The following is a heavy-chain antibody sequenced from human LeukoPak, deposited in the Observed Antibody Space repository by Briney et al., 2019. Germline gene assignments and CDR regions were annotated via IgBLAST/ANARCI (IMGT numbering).Heavy chain of an antibody. CDR2: INHSGST. CDR1: GVSFSDYY. Sequence: SETLSLTCAVYGVSFSDYYWSWIRQPPGKGLEWIGEINHSGSTNYNPSLKSRVIISVDTSKNQFSLKLSSVTAADTAVYYCATHRGETNSYPYYFDSWGQXXXXXVSX. CDR3: ATHRGETNSYPYYFDS. V-gene: IGHV4-34*01. J-gene: IGHJ4*02. D-gene: IGHD7-27*01.